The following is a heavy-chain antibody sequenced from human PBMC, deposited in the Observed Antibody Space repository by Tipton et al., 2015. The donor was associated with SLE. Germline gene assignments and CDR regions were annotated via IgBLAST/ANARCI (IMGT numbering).Heavy chain of an antibody. CDR2: IYYSGST. V-gene: IGHV4-39*07. D-gene: IGHD3-3*01. CDR1: GGSISSSSYY. J-gene: IGHJ3*02. Sequence: TLSLTCTVSGGSISSSSYYWGWIRQPPGKGLEWIGNIYYSGSTYYNPSPKSPVTISVDTSKNQFSLKLSSVTAADTAVYYCARDKVGQYYDFWSGYSTGAFDIWGQGTMVTVSS. CDR3: ARDKVGQYYDFWSGYSTGAFDI.